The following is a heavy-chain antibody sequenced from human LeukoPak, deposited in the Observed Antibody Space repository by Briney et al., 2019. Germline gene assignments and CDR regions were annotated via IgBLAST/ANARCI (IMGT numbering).Heavy chain of an antibody. V-gene: IGHV4-4*07. CDR1: GGSISSYY. J-gene: IGHJ4*02. CDR3: ARAIGSWGLVYYFDY. Sequence: SETLSLTCTVSGGSISSYYWSWIRQPAGKGLEWIGRIYASGSTNYNPSLKSRVTISVDTSKNQFSLKLSSVTAADTAVYYCARAIGSWGLVYYFDYWGQGTLVTVSS. D-gene: IGHD6-13*01. CDR2: IYASGST.